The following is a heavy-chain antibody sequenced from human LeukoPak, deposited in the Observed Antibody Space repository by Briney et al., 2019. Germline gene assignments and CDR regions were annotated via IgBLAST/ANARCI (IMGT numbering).Heavy chain of an antibody. J-gene: IGHJ3*02. D-gene: IGHD3-22*01. CDR2: ISYDGSKK. Sequence: GRSLRLSCAASGFTFSSYAMHWVRQAPGKGLEWVAVISYDGSKKYYADSVKGRFTISRDNSKNTLYLQMNSLRAEDTAVYYCARDRYDSSGFYDAFDIWGQGTMVTVSS. CDR1: GFTFSSYA. V-gene: IGHV3-30*01. CDR3: ARDRYDSSGFYDAFDI.